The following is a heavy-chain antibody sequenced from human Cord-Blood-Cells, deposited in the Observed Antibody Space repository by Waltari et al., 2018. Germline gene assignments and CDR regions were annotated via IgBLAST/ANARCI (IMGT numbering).Heavy chain of an antibody. CDR1: GYPFTGYY. V-gene: IGHV1-2*06. CDR2: IHPNSGGT. D-gene: IGHD3-10*01. Sequence: QVQLVQAGAEVEKPGASVKASCKASGYPFTGYYMHWVRQAPGQGLEWMGRIHPNSGGTNYAQKFQGRVTMTRDTSISTAYMELSRLRSDDTAVYYCVSGNDRGNNWFDPWGQGTLVTVSS. CDR3: VSGNDRGNNWFDP. J-gene: IGHJ5*02.